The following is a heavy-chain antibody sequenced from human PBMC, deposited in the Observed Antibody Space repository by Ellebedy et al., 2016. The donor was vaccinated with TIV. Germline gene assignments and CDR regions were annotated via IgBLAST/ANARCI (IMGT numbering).Heavy chain of an antibody. CDR3: ARVSIAVSAGYDY. D-gene: IGHD6-13*01. V-gene: IGHV4-4*07. J-gene: IGHJ4*02. Sequence: MPSETLSLTCTVSGGSISSNRWSWIRQPAGNGLEWIGRIYSSGSTTYNPSLKSRVTLSLDTAKNQVFLNLSSVTAADTAVYYCARVSIAVSAGYDYWGQGTLVTVSS. CDR2: IYSSGST. CDR1: GGSISSNR.